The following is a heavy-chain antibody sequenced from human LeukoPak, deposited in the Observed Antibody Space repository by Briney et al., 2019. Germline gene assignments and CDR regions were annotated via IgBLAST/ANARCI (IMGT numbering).Heavy chain of an antibody. D-gene: IGHD3-10*01. V-gene: IGHV4-4*08. J-gene: IGHJ4*02. CDR3: ARGGSGIIKRPDDY. CDR2: IYYSGSTT. CDR1: GGPISSYY. Sequence: SETLSLTCSVSGGPISSYYWSWIRQPPGKGLEWIGYIYYSGSTTPSGTATYNPSLESRVTISVDTSKNQFSLKLSSVTAADTAVYYCARGGSGIIKRPDDYWGQGTLVTVSS.